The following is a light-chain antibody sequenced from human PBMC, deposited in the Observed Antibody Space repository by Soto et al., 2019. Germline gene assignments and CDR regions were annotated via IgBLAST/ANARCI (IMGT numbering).Light chain of an antibody. CDR3: QQYNNWHT. V-gene: IGKV3-15*01. CDR1: HTINSN. CDR2: GAS. J-gene: IGKJ2*01. Sequence: EIVMTQSPATLSVFPGERATLSCRASHTINSNLAWYQQKPGQAPRLLIYGASTRATGIPARFSGSGSGTEFTLTISSLQSEDFAVYFCQQYNNWHTFGQGTKLEIK.